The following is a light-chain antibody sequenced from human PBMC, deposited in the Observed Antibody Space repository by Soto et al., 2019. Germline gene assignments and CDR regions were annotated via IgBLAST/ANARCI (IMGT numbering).Light chain of an antibody. CDR3: SSYATGINRVV. Sequence: QSALTQPASVSGSPGQSITISCTGTSSDIGGSNYVSWYQQHPDKAPKLMIYDVSNRPSGVSTRFSGSKSGNTASLTISGLQAEDEAHYYCSSYATGINRVVFGGGTKVTVL. CDR1: SSDIGGSNY. J-gene: IGLJ3*02. V-gene: IGLV2-14*01. CDR2: DVS.